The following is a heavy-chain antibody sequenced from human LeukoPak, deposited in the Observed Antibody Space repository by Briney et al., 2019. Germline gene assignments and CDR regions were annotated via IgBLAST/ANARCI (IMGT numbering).Heavy chain of an antibody. V-gene: IGHV4-30-4*01. CDR3: ARVMTDYYYYGMDV. CDR1: GGSISSGDYY. CDR2: IYYSGST. D-gene: IGHD3-16*01. J-gene: IGHJ6*02. Sequence: SQTLSLTCTVSGGSISSGDYYWSWIRQPPGKGLEWIGYIYYSGSTCYNPSLKSRVTISVDTSKNQFSLKLSSVTAADTAVYYCARVMTDYYYYGMDVWGQGTTVTVSS.